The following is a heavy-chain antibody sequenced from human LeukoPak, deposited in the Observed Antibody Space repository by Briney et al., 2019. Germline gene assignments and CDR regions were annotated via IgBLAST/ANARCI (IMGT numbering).Heavy chain of an antibody. Sequence: GASVKVSCKASGYTFTSYGISWVRQAPGQGIEWMGWISAYNGSTNYAQKLQGRVTMTTDTSTSTAYMELRSLRSDDTAVYYCARRSAGSWDYYYYMDVWGKGTTVTVSS. D-gene: IGHD2-15*01. CDR2: ISAYNGST. CDR3: ARRSAGSWDYYYYMDV. V-gene: IGHV1-18*01. J-gene: IGHJ6*03. CDR1: GYTFTSYG.